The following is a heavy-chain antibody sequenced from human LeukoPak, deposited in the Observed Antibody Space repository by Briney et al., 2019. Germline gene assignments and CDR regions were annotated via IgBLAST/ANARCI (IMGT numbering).Heavy chain of an antibody. CDR2: IYSGGST. V-gene: IGHV3-53*01. CDR1: GFTVSSNY. D-gene: IGHD4-11*01. J-gene: IGHJ4*02. CDR3: ARESGLTTADY. Sequence: GGSLRLSCAASGFTVSSNYMSWVRQAPGKGLEWVSVIYSGGSTYYADSVQGRFTISRDNSKNTLYLQMNSRRAEDTAVYYCARESGLTTADYWGQGALVTVSS.